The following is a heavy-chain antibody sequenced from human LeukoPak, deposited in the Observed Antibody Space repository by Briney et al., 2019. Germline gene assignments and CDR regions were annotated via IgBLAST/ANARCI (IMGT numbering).Heavy chain of an antibody. D-gene: IGHD3-16*01. J-gene: IGHJ4*02. CDR1: VFTFSSYS. CDR2: ISGSGGST. V-gene: IGHV3-23*01. Sequence: PGGALRLSCVPSVFTFSSYSMSWVRPAPGKGLEWVSAISGSGGSTYYAGSVKGRFTISRDNSKNKLYLQMNSLRAEDTAVYYCAGQMGAFDYWGQGTLVTVSS. CDR3: AGQMGAFDY.